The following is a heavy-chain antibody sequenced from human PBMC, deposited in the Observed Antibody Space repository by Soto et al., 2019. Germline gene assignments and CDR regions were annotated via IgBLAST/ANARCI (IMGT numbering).Heavy chain of an antibody. J-gene: IGHJ4*02. CDR3: AKEQSSGWYGY. CDR2: ISYDGSNK. V-gene: IGHV3-30*18. Sequence: GGSLRLSCAASGFTFSSYGMHWVRQAPGKGLEWVAVISYDGSNKYYADSVKGRFTISRDNSKNTLYLQMNSLRAEDTAVYYCAKEQSSGWYGYWGQGTLVTVSS. D-gene: IGHD6-19*01. CDR1: GFTFSSYG.